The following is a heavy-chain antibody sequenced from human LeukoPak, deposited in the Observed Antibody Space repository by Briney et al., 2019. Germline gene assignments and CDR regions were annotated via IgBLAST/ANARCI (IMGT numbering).Heavy chain of an antibody. CDR1: GGSISSYY. CDR3: ARATNYYFMDV. Sequence: SETLSLTCTVSGGSISSYYWSWIRQPPGKGLEWIGYIYYSGSTNYNPSLKSRVTMSVGTSKNQFSLKVSSVTAADTAVYYCARATNYYFMDVWGKGTTVTVSS. J-gene: IGHJ6*03. V-gene: IGHV4-59*01. CDR2: IYYSGST.